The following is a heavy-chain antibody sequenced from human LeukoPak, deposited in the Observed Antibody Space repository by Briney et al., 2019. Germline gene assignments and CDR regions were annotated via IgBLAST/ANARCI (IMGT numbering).Heavy chain of an antibody. Sequence: GASVKVSCKVSGNTLTELSMHWVRQAPGKGLGWMGGFDPEDGETIYAQKFQGRVTMTEDTSTDTAYMELSSLRSEDTAVYYCATDRLGRLHPNYWGQGTLVTVSS. CDR2: FDPEDGET. V-gene: IGHV1-24*01. J-gene: IGHJ4*02. CDR3: ATDRLGRLHPNY. CDR1: GNTLTELS. D-gene: IGHD1-26*01.